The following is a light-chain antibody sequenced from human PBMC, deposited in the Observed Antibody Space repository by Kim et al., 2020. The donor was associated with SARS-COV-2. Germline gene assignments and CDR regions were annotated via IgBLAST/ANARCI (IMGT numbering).Light chain of an antibody. CDR1: NMGSKN. Sequence: SYELTQPPSVSVAPGKTARITCGGNNMGSKNARWYQQKPGQAPVLVIYYDSDRPSGIPERFSGSNSGNTATLTISRVEAGDEADYYCQVWDSSSDHRVFGGGTKLTVL. CDR3: QVWDSSSDHRV. J-gene: IGLJ3*02. V-gene: IGLV3-21*04. CDR2: YDS.